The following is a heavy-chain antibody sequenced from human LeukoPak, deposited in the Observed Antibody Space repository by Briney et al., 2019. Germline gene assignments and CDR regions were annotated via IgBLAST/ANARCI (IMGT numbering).Heavy chain of an antibody. Sequence: SETLSLACTVSGGSISSSSYSWGWIRQPPGKGLEWIGSIYYSGSTYYNPSLKSRVTISVDTSKNQFSLKLSSVTAADTAVYYCASELTGIVGSKRGVANSDYWDQGTLVTVSS. CDR1: GGSISSSSYS. D-gene: IGHD1-26*01. V-gene: IGHV4-39*07. J-gene: IGHJ4*02. CDR3: ASELTGIVGSKRGVANSDY. CDR2: IYYSGST.